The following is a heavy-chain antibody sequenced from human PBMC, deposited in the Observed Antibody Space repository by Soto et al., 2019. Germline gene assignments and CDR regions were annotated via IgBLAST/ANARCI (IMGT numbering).Heavy chain of an antibody. J-gene: IGHJ4*02. CDR3: ARRLYCTNGVCHGEFDF. V-gene: IGHV4-38-2*01. D-gene: IGHD2-8*01. Sequence: SETLSLTCAVSGYSISSGYYWGWIRQPPGKGLEWIGSIYHSGSTYYNPSLKSRVTISVDTSKNQFSLKLSSVTAADTAVYYCARRLYCTNGVCHGEFDFWGQGTLVTVSS. CDR2: IYHSGST. CDR1: GYSISSGYY.